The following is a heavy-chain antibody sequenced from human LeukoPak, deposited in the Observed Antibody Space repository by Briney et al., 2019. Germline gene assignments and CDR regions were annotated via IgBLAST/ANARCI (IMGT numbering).Heavy chain of an antibody. CDR3: ARIRIAVADFDY. CDR1: GGSISSSSYY. D-gene: IGHD6-19*01. V-gene: IGHV4-39*07. CDR2: IYYSGST. J-gene: IGHJ4*02. Sequence: SETLSLTCTVSGGSISSSSYYWGWIRQPRGKGLEWIGSIYYSGSTYYNPSLKSRVTISVDTSKNQFSLKLSSVTAADTAVYYCARIRIAVADFDYWGQGTLVAVSS.